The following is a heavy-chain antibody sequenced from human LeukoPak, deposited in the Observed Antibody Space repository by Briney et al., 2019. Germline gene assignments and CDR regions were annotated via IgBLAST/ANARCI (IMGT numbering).Heavy chain of an antibody. Sequence: KTSETLSLTCTVSGYSISSGYYWGWIRQPPGKGLEWIGSIYHSGSTYYNPSLKSRVTISVDTSKNQFSLELSSVTAADTAVYYCARVRQQLESHYNWFDPWGQGTLVTVSS. J-gene: IGHJ5*02. D-gene: IGHD6-13*01. CDR1: GYSISSGYY. CDR3: ARVRQQLESHYNWFDP. CDR2: IYHSGST. V-gene: IGHV4-38-2*02.